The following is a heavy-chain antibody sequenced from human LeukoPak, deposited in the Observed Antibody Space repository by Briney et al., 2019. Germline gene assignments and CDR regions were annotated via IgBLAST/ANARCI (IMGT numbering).Heavy chain of an antibody. CDR3: ARHVPVLLWFGELRSWFDP. J-gene: IGHJ5*02. V-gene: IGHV4-34*01. CDR2: INHSGST. D-gene: IGHD3-10*01. Sequence: KPSETLSLTCAVYGGSFSGYYWSWIRQPPGKGLEWIGEINHSGSTNYNPSLKSRVTISVDTSKNQFSLKLSSVTAADTAVYYCARHVPVLLWFGELRSWFDPWGQGTLVTVSS. CDR1: GGSFSGYY.